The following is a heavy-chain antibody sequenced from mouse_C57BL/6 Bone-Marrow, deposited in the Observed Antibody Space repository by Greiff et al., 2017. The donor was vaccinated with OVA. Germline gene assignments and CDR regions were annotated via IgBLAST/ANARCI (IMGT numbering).Heavy chain of an antibody. CDR1: GYTFTDYY. CDR2: IYPGSGNT. CDR3: ARLLGHYYAMDY. J-gene: IGHJ4*01. Sequence: VKLQESGAELVRPGASVKLSCKASGYTFTDYYINWVKQRPGQGLEWIARIYPGSGNTYYNEKFKGKATLTAEKSSSTAYMQLSSLTSEDSAVYFCARLLGHYYAMDYWGQGTSVTVSS. D-gene: IGHD3-3*01. V-gene: IGHV1-76*01.